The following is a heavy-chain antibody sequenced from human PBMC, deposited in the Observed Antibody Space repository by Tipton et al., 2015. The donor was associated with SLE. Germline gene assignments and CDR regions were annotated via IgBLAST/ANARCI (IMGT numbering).Heavy chain of an antibody. CDR1: AYSISSGYF. J-gene: IGHJ4*02. CDR3: ARDVGRYSSSSGFDY. D-gene: IGHD6-6*01. V-gene: IGHV4-38-2*02. CDR2: IYHSGNT. Sequence: TLSLTCAVSAYSISSGYFWGWIRQPPGKGLEWIGSIYHSGNTYYNPSLKSRVTISVDTSKNQFSLKLSSVTAADTAVYYCARDVGRYSSSSGFDYWGQGTLVTVSS.